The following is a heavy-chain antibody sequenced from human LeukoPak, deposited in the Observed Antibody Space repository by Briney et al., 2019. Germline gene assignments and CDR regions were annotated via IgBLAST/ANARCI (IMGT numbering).Heavy chain of an antibody. CDR1: DDSISSRHYY. V-gene: IGHV4-39*01. CDR3: ARHLSYGSGDYQNYFDY. J-gene: IGHJ4*02. Sequence: PSETLSLTCIVSDDSISSRHYYRGWIRQPPGKGLEWIGSIHYSGSTYYNPSLKSRVTISGDTSKNQFSLKLTSVTAADAAVCYCARHLSYGSGDYQNYFDYWGQGILVTVSS. D-gene: IGHD3-10*01. CDR2: IHYSGST.